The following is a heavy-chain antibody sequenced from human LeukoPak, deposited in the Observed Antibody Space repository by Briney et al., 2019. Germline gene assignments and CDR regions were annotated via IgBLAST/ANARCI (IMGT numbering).Heavy chain of an antibody. CDR3: AYTPGYCSSTSCYGFDI. D-gene: IGHD2-2*01. Sequence: ASVKVSCKASGYTFTGYYMHWVRQAPGQGLEWMGWINPNSGGTNYAQKFQGRVTMTRDTSIGTAYMELSRLRSDDTAVYYCAYTPGYCSSTSCYGFDIWGQGTMVTVSS. J-gene: IGHJ3*02. V-gene: IGHV1-2*02. CDR2: INPNSGGT. CDR1: GYTFTGYY.